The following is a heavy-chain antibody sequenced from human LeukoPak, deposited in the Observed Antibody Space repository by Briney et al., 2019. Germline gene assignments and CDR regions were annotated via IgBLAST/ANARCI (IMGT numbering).Heavy chain of an antibody. Sequence: SETLSLTCTVSGGSISSYYWSWIRQPPGKGLEWIGYIYYSGSTNYNPSLKSRVAISVDTSKNQFSLKLSSVTAADTAVYYCARWGYYGSGSYYNTPYYFDYWGQGTLVTVSS. J-gene: IGHJ4*02. D-gene: IGHD3-10*01. CDR1: GGSISSYY. CDR3: ARWGYYGSGSYYNTPYYFDY. V-gene: IGHV4-59*01. CDR2: IYYSGST.